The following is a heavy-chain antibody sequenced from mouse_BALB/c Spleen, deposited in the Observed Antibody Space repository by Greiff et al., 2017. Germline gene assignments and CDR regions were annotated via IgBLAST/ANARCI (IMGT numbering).Heavy chain of an antibody. D-gene: IGHD2-4*01. CDR2: ILPGSGST. CDR3: ARGITDPLYAMDY. Sequence: VQLQQSGAELMKPGASVKISCKATGYTFSSYWIEWVKQRPGHGLEWIGEILPGSGSTNYNEKFKGKATFTADTSSNTAYMQLSSLTSEDSAVYYCARGITDPLYAMDYWGQGTSVTVSS. CDR1: GYTFSSYW. V-gene: IGHV1-9*01. J-gene: IGHJ4*01.